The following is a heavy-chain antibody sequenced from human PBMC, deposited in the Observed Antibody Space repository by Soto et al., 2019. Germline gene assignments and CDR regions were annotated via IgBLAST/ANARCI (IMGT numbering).Heavy chain of an antibody. CDR2: ISSSSSTI. J-gene: IGHJ4*02. CDR3: ARDRAFGGVILYYFDY. Sequence: GGSLRLSCAASGFTFSSYSMNWVRQAPGKGLEWVSYISSSSSTIYYADSVKGRFTISRDNAKNSLYLQMNSLRDEDTAVYYCARDRAFGGVILYYFDYWGQGTLVTVSS. CDR1: GFTFSSYS. D-gene: IGHD3-16*02. V-gene: IGHV3-48*02.